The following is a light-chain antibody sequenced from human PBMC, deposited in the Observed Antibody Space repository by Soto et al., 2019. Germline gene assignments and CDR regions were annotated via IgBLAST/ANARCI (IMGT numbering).Light chain of an antibody. CDR1: QSVSSN. V-gene: IGKV3-15*01. CDR2: GAS. CDR3: QQYNNWWT. J-gene: IGKJ1*01. Sequence: EVMMTQSPATLSVSPGERATLSCRASQSVSSNLAWYQQKPGQAPRLLIYGASTRATGIPARFSGSGSGTEFTLTISSLQSEDVAVYYCQQYNNWWTFGQGTKVEIK.